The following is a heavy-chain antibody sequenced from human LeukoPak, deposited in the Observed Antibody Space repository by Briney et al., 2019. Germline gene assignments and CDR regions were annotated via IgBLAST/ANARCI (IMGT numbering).Heavy chain of an antibody. V-gene: IGHV3-11*01. D-gene: IGHD4-17*01. CDR1: EFPFSKFC. Sequence: GGSLRLSCVVSEFPFSKFCMSWFRQAPGKGLEWISYICSDSRIIHYADSVKGRFTISRDNGKNSLYLQMNSLRAEDTAVYYCARDFRNTGFDYWGQGTLVTVSP. J-gene: IGHJ4*02. CDR3: ARDFRNTGFDY. CDR2: ICSDSRII.